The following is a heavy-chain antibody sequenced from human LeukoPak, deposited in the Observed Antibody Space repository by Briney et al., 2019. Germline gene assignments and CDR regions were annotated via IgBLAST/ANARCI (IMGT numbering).Heavy chain of an antibody. Sequence: SVKVSCKASGGTFSSYAISWVRQAPGQGLEWMGRIIPIFGTANYAQKFRGRVTITTDESTSTAYRELSSLRSEDTAVYYCAASYCGGDCYSRALFDPWGQGTLVTVSS. V-gene: IGHV1-69*05. CDR1: GGTFSSYA. CDR3: AASYCGGDCYSRALFDP. D-gene: IGHD2-21*02. CDR2: IIPIFGTA. J-gene: IGHJ5*02.